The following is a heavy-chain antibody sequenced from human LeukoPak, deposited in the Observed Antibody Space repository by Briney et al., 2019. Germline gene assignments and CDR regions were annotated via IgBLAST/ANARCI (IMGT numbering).Heavy chain of an antibody. D-gene: IGHD3-3*01. Sequence: PSQTLSLTCTVSGGSISSGDYYWSWIRQPPGKGLEWIGYIHYSGSTYYNPSLKSRVTISVDTSKNQFSLKLSSVTAADTAVYYCARVVNDFWSPYGYMDVWGKGTTVTVSS. V-gene: IGHV4-30-4*08. CDR1: GGSISSGDYY. J-gene: IGHJ6*03. CDR2: IHYSGST. CDR3: ARVVNDFWSPYGYMDV.